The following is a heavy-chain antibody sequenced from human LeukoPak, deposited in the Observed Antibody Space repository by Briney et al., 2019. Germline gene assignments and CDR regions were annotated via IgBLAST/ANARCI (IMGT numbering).Heavy chain of an antibody. CDR2: IYYSGST. J-gene: IGHJ4*02. CDR1: GGSISSYY. V-gene: IGHV4-59*01. D-gene: IGHD6-13*01. Sequence: PSETLSLTCTVSGGSISSYYWSWIRQPPGKGLEWIGYIYYSGSTNYNPSLKSRVTISVDTPKNQFSLKLSSVTAVDTAVYYCTATTAIAAAADYWGQGTLVTVSS. CDR3: TATTAIAAAADY.